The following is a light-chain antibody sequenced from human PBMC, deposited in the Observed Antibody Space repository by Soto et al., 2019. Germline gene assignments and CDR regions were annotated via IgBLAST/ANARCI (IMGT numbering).Light chain of an antibody. J-gene: IGKJ4*01. Sequence: DIQMTQSPSSLSASVGDRVTITCRASQGISNYLAWYQQKPGKVPTLLIYAASTLQAGVHYRFSGSGSGTDFTLTISSLQPEDVATYYCQNYNSAPFTFGGGTKVEIK. CDR1: QGISNY. V-gene: IGKV1-27*01. CDR3: QNYNSAPFT. CDR2: AAS.